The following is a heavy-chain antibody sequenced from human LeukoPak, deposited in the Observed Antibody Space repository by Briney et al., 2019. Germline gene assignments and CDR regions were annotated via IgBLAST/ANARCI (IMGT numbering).Heavy chain of an antibody. Sequence: SETLSLTCTVSGGSISSYYWRWIRQPPGKGLEWIGYIYYSGSTNYNPSLKRRVTISVDTSKNQFSLKLSSVTAADTAVYYCARGPYDSSGYYPDYWGQGTLVTVSS. CDR1: GGSISSYY. CDR2: IYYSGST. D-gene: IGHD3-22*01. J-gene: IGHJ4*02. V-gene: IGHV4-59*01. CDR3: ARGPYDSSGYYPDY.